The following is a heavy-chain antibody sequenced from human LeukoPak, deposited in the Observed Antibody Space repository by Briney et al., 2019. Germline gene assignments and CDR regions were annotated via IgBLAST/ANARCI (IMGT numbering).Heavy chain of an antibody. J-gene: IGHJ4*02. CDR1: GFTFTNYG. Sequence: GGSLRLSCAASGFTFTNYGIHWVRQAPGKGLAWVAFIRSDGSTDYYADSVKGRFTISRDNAKNSVFLQMNSLRAEDTAVYYCAAVIDYWGQGTLVTVSS. CDR3: AAVIDY. CDR2: IRSDGSTD. V-gene: IGHV3-30*02.